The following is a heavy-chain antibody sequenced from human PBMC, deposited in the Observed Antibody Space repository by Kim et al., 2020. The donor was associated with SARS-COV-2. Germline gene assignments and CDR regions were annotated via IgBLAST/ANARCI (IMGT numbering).Heavy chain of an antibody. V-gene: IGHV5-51*01. CDR2: IYPGDSDT. Sequence: GESLKISCKGSGYSFTSYWIGWVRQMPGKGLEWMGIIYPGDSDTRYSPSFQGQVTISADKSISTAYLQWSSLKASDTAMYYCARHVIIPMDYYDSSGYYYNPLPGYFDYWGQGTLVTVSS. D-gene: IGHD3-22*01. CDR1: GYSFTSYW. CDR3: ARHVIIPMDYYDSSGYYYNPLPGYFDY. J-gene: IGHJ4*02.